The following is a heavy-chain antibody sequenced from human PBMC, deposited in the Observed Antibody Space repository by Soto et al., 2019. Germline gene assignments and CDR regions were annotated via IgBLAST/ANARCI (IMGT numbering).Heavy chain of an antibody. J-gene: IGHJ6*02. CDR3: AKDWANYGDYSARVDYGMDV. V-gene: IGHV3-30*18. CDR2: ISYDGSNK. D-gene: IGHD4-17*01. Sequence: PGGSLRLSCAASGFTFSSYGMHWVRQAPGKGLEWVAVISYDGSNKYYADSVKGRFTISRDNSKNTLYLQMNSLRAEDTAVYYCAKDWANYGDYSARVDYGMDVWGQGTTVTVSS. CDR1: GFTFSSYG.